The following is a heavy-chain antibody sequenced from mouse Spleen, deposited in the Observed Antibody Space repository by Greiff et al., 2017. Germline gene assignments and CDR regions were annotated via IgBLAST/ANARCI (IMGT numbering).Heavy chain of an antibody. J-gene: IGHJ4*01. V-gene: IGHV5-9-1*01. CDR1: GFTFSSYA. CDR3: ARHWDY. CDR2: ISSGGSYT. Sequence: EVKLMESGGGLVKPGGSLKLSCAASGFTFSSYAMSWVRQTPEKRLEWVATISSGGSYTYYPDSVKGRFTISRDNAKNTLYLQMSSLRSEDTAMYYCARHWDYWGQGTSVTVSS.